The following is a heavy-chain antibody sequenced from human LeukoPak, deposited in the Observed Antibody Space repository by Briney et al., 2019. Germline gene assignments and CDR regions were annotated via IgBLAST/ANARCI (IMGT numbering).Heavy chain of an antibody. J-gene: IGHJ6*03. Sequence: PGGSLRLSCAASGFTFDDYAMHWVRQAPGKGLEWVSGISWNSGSIGYADSVKGRFTISRDNAKNSLYLQMNSLRAEDTALYYCAKGGGAYYYYYMDVWGKGTTVTISS. CDR2: ISWNSGSI. CDR3: AKGGGAYYYYYMDV. D-gene: IGHD1-26*01. V-gene: IGHV3-9*01. CDR1: GFTFDDYA.